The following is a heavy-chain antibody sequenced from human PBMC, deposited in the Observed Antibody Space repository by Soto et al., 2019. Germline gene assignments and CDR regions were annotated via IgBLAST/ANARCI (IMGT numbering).Heavy chain of an antibody. CDR3: ARVGPWVPYYYDSSPYTFENWFDP. Sequence: SETLSLTCTVSGGSISSGDYYWSWIRQPPGKGLEWIGYIYYSGSTYYNPSLKSRVTISVDTSKNQFSLKLSSVTAADTAVYYCARVGPWVPYYYDSSPYTFENWFDPWGQGTLVTVSS. D-gene: IGHD3-22*01. J-gene: IGHJ5*02. CDR2: IYYSGST. CDR1: GGSISSGDYY. V-gene: IGHV4-30-4*01.